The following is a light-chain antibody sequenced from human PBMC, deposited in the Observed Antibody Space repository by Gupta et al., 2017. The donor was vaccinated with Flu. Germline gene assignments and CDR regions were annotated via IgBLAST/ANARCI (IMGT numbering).Light chain of an antibody. CDR1: RDVDDYKN. J-gene: IGLJ2*01. CDR2: DVS. Sequence: RDVDDYKNVSLYQQQPGKAPKLMIYDVSYRPSGVSNRFSGSKSGNTASLTISGLQAEDETDYYCSSYPSSNTLQVIFGGGTRLTVL. V-gene: IGLV2-14*03. CDR3: SSYPSSNTLQVI.